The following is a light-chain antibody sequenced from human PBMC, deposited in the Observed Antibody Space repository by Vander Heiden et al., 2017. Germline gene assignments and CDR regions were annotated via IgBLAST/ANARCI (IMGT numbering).Light chain of an antibody. J-gene: IGLJ3*02. CDR3: AAWDDSLNGWV. V-gene: IGLV1-44*01. CDR2: DNN. CDR1: SSNIGINY. Sequence: QSFPTQPPSASVTPGQRVTISCSGGSSNIGINYVTWYQQLPGRAPKLLIFDNNQRPSGVPDRFSASKSGTSATLAVSGLQSEDEADYYCAAWDDSLNGWVFGGGTTLTVL.